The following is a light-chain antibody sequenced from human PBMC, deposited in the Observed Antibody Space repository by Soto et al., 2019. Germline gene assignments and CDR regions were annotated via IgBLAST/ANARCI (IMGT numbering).Light chain of an antibody. J-gene: IGLJ1*01. V-gene: IGLV2-14*01. CDR1: SSDVGGYNS. CDR3: SSYGRGDTYV. Sequence: QSVLTQPASVSGSPGQSITISCTGTSSDVGGYNSVSWYQQYPGKAPKLMIYEVSNRPSGVSNRFSGSSSGNTASLTISGLQAEDEADYYCSSYGRGDTYVFGTGTKLTVL. CDR2: EVS.